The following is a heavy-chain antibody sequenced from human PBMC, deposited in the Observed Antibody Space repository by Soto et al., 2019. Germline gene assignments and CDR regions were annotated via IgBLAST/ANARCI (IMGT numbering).Heavy chain of an antibody. CDR2: INPNSGGT. V-gene: IGHV1-2*02. Sequence: GSVEVSCKASGYTFNAYYMHWVRQAPGQGLEWIGWINPNSGGTKYAQKFQGRVTMTRDTSISTAYMELSSLRSDDTAMYYCARGVGACGTVRSAFDLWG. J-gene: IGHJ3*01. CDR3: ARGVGACGTVRSAFDL. CDR1: GYTFNAYY. D-gene: IGHD1-26*01.